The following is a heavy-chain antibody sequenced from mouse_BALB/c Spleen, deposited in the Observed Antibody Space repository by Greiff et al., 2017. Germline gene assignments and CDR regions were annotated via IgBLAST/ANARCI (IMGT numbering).Heavy chain of an antibody. CDR1: GYTFTSYW. D-gene: IGHD1-1*01. CDR3: ARGGYYGSSSYAMDY. V-gene: IGHV1S132*01. Sequence: QVQLQQPGAELVKPGASVKLSCKTSGYTFTSYWIQWVKQRPGQGLGWIGEIFPGTGTTYYNEKFKGKATLTIDTSSSTAYMQLSSLTSEDSAVYFCARGGYYGSSSYAMDYWGQGTSVTVSS. J-gene: IGHJ4*01. CDR2: IFPGTGTT.